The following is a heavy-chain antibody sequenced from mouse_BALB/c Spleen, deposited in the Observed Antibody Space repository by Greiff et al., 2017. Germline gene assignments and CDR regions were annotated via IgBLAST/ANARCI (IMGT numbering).Heavy chain of an antibody. D-gene: IGHD1-1*01. CDR3: ARGLYGSSLAWFAY. J-gene: IGHJ3*01. Sequence: DVMLVESGGGLVKPGGSLKLSCAASGFTFSSYAMSWVRQTPEKRLEWVASISSGGSTYYPDSVKGRFTISRDNARNILYLQMSSLRSEDTAMYYCARGLYGSSLAWFAYWGQGTLVTVSA. CDR2: ISSGGST. V-gene: IGHV5-6-5*01. CDR1: GFTFSSYA.